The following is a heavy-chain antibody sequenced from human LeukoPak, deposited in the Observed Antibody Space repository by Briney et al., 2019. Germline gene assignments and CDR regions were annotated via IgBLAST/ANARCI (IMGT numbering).Heavy chain of an antibody. CDR3: AREDLAGYDSSAYFDY. V-gene: IGHV3-30-3*01. D-gene: IGHD3-22*01. Sequence: GGSLRLSCAASGFTFSSYAMHWVRPAPGKGLEWVAVISYDGSNKYYADSVKGRFTISRDNSKNTLYLQMNSLRAEDTAVYYCAREDLAGYDSSAYFDYWGQGTLVTVSS. CDR1: GFTFSSYA. CDR2: ISYDGSNK. J-gene: IGHJ4*02.